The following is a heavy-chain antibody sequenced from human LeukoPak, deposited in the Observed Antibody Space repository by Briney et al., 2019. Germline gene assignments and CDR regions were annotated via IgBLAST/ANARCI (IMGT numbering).Heavy chain of an antibody. J-gene: IGHJ4*02. Sequence: SETLSLTCTVSGGSISRYYWNWIRQPAGKGLEWIGRIHTSGSTNYNPSLKSRVTVSVDTSKNQFSMKLSSVTAADTAVYYCARGKVVAGTPGQNPWDYWGQGTLVTVSS. V-gene: IGHV4-4*07. D-gene: IGHD6-19*01. CDR2: IHTSGST. CDR3: ARGKVVAGTPGQNPWDY. CDR1: GGSISRYY.